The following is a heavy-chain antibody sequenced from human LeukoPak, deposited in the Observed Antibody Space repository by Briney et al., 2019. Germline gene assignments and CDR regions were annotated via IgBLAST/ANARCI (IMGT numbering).Heavy chain of an antibody. V-gene: IGHV4-34*01. CDR2: INHSGST. Sequence: SETLSLTCAVYGGSFSGYYWSWIRQPPGKGLEWIGEINHSGSTNYNPSLKSRVTISVDTSKNQLSLKLSSVTAADTAVYYCARETTVVTFDYWGQGTLVTVSS. D-gene: IGHD4-23*01. J-gene: IGHJ4*02. CDR1: GGSFSGYY. CDR3: ARETTVVTFDY.